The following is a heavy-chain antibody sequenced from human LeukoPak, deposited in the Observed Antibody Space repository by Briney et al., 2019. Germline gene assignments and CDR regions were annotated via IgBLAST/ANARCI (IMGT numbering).Heavy chain of an antibody. Sequence: GASVKVSCKASGYTFTGYYMHWVRQAPGQGLEWMGWINPNSGGTNYAQKFQGRVTMTRDTSISTAYMELSRLRSDDTAVYYCARDPSAHYDSYWFDTWGQGTLVTVSS. CDR3: ARDPSAHYDSYWFDT. D-gene: IGHD3-9*01. V-gene: IGHV1-2*02. CDR2: INPNSGGT. CDR1: GYTFTGYY. J-gene: IGHJ5*02.